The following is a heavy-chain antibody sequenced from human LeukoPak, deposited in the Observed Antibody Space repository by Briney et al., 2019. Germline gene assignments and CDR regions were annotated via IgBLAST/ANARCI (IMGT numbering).Heavy chain of an antibody. CDR3: ARGGYSSSWPYYYYYYMDV. CDR1: GYSLSSGYY. Sequence: KASETLSLTCAVSGYSLSSGYYWGWIRRPPGKGLEWIGSIYHSGSTYYNPSLKSRVTISVDTSKNQFSLKLSSVTAADTAVYYCARGGYSSSWPYYYYYYMDVWGKGTTVTVSS. D-gene: IGHD6-13*01. CDR2: IYHSGST. J-gene: IGHJ6*03. V-gene: IGHV4-38-2*01.